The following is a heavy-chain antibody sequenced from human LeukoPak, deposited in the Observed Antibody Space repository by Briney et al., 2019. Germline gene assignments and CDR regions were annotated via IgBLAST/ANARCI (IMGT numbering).Heavy chain of an antibody. CDR2: MNPNSGNT. CDR3: ARATPGGLHGYSFDY. J-gene: IGHJ4*02. CDR1: GYTFKNYD. Sequence: GASVKVSCKASGYTFKNYDINWVRQATGQGLESMGWMNPNSGNTGFAQKFQDRVSMTRDTSINTAYMELTSLRSGDTAVYYCARATPGGLHGYSFDYWGQGTVVTVYS. V-gene: IGHV1-8*02. D-gene: IGHD5-24*01.